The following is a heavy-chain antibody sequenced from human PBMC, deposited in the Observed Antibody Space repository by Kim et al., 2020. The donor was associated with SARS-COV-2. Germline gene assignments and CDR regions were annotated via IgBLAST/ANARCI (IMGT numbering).Heavy chain of an antibody. CDR3: VKERTSMLRGVIRGRDAFDI. CDR2: ITATGTTT. D-gene: IGHD3-10*01. J-gene: IGHJ3*02. CDR1: GFTFSAYF. Sequence: GGSLRLSCSASGFTFSAYFMHWVRQAPGRGLDYVSGITATGTTTYYPESVKGRVTISRDNSKNTLYLQLSNLRVDDTAVYYCVKERTSMLRGVIRGRDAFDIWGQGTVVTVSS. V-gene: IGHV3-64D*06.